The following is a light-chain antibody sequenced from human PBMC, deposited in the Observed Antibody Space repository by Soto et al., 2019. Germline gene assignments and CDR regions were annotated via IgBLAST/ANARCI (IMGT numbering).Light chain of an antibody. Sequence: EIVMTQSPATLSVSPGQRATLSCRASQSISSYLVWYQQKPGQALRLLIYGASTRVSGITARFSGSGSGTEFTLTISSLQSEDFAVYYCQQYYNWPRTFGQGPKVEIK. V-gene: IGKV3-15*01. CDR1: QSISSY. J-gene: IGKJ1*01. CDR3: QQYYNWPRT. CDR2: GAS.